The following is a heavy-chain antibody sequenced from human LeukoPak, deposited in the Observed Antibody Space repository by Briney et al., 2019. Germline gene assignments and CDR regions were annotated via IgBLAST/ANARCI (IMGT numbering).Heavy chain of an antibody. V-gene: IGHV3-21*01. D-gene: IGHD5-24*01. CDR1: GFTFSSYS. CDR3: ARDNPRWNPHAFDI. CDR2: ISSSSSYI. J-gene: IGHJ3*02. Sequence: GGSLRLSCAASGFTFSSYSMNWVRQAPGKGLEWVSSISSSSSYIYYADSVKGRFTISGDNAKNSLYLQMNSLRAEDTAVYYCARDNPRWNPHAFDIWGQGTMVTVSS.